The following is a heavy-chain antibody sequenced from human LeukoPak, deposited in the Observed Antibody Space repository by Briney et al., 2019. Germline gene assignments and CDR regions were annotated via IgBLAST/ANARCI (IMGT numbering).Heavy chain of an antibody. D-gene: IGHD6-6*01. J-gene: IGHJ4*02. CDR3: ARERGPPGSSSSWDY. Sequence: GRSLRLSCAASGFTFNSYAMHWVRQAPGRGLEWVAVISYDGSNKYYADSVKGRFTISRDNSKNTLYLQMNSLRAEDTAVYYCARERGPPGSSSSWDYWGQGTLVTVSS. CDR1: GFTFNSYA. V-gene: IGHV3-30-3*01. CDR2: ISYDGSNK.